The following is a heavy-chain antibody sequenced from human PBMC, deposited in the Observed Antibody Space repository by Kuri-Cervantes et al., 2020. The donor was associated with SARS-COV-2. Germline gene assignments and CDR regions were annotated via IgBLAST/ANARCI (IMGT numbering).Heavy chain of an antibody. CDR3: ARGDYYDSSGYYSHCFDY. CDR1: GFTFSSYA. D-gene: IGHD3-22*01. CDR2: ISYDGSNK. J-gene: IGHJ4*02. Sequence: GESLKISCAASGFTFSSYAMHWVRQAPGKGLEWVAVISYDGSNKYYADSVKGRFTISRDNSKNTLYLQMNSLRAEDTAVYYCARGDYYDSSGYYSHCFDYWGQGTLVTVSS. V-gene: IGHV3-30-3*01.